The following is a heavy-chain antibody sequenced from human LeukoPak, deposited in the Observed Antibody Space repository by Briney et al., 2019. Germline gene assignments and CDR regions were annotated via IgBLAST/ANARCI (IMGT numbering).Heavy chain of an antibody. CDR2: ISAYNGNT. V-gene: IGHV1-18*04. J-gene: IGHJ5*02. Sequence: ASVKVSCKASGYTFTGYYMHWVRQAPGQGLEWMGWISAYNGNTNYAQKLQGRVTMTTDTSTSTAYMELRSLRSDDTAVYYCASQRRLGYCSSTSCYYSNWFDPWGQGTLVTVSS. CDR1: GYTFTGYY. CDR3: ASQRRLGYCSSTSCYYSNWFDP. D-gene: IGHD2-2*01.